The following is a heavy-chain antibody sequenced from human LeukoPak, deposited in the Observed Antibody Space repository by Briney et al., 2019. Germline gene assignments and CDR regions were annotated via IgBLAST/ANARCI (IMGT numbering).Heavy chain of an antibody. J-gene: IGHJ4*02. CDR1: GFTFDDYA. D-gene: IGHD3-22*01. Sequence: GGSLRLSCAASGFTFDDYAMHWVRQAPGKGLEWVSGISWNSGSIDYADSVKGRFTISRDNAKNSLYLQMNSLRAEDTAVYYCVRDRGWLSNPGYFDYWGRGTLVTVSS. V-gene: IGHV3-9*01. CDR2: ISWNSGSI. CDR3: VRDRGWLSNPGYFDY.